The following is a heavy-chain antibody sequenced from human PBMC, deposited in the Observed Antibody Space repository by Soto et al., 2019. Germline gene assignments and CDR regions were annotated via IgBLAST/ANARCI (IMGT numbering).Heavy chain of an antibody. CDR1: GFTFSSYS. J-gene: IGHJ6*03. V-gene: IGHV3-48*01. Sequence: CAASGFTFSSYSMNWVRQAPGKGLEWVSYISSSSSTIYYADSVKGRFTISRDNAKNLLYLQMNSLRAEDTAVYYCARSVVVVPRYYYYYYMDVWGKGTTVTVSS. D-gene: IGHD2-2*01. CDR3: ARSVVVVPRYYYYYYMDV. CDR2: ISSSSSTI.